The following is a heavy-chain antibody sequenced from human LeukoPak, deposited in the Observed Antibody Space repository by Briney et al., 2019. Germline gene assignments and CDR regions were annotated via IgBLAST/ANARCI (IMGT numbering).Heavy chain of an antibody. V-gene: IGHV3-7*03. CDR2: IKDDGSAK. D-gene: IGHD6-19*01. CDR1: GFNFEDYD. Sequence: GGSLRLSCAASGFNFEDYDMSWIRQAPGKGLGWVASIKDDGSAKYYEDSVKGRFSISRDDAKNSLYLQMNSLRAEDTAVYYCARDTYTSGWYAGWNYWGQGTLVTVSS. CDR3: ARDTYTSGWYAGWNY. J-gene: IGHJ4*02.